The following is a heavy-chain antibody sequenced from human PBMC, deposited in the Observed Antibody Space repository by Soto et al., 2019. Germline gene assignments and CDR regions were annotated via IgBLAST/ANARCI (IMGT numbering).Heavy chain of an antibody. CDR1: GGSISSSSYY. CDR2: IYYSGST. J-gene: IGHJ6*02. V-gene: IGHV4-39*01. D-gene: IGHD2-21*01. CDR3: ASQGDCGGDCYYYGMDV. Sequence: QLQLQESGPGLVKPSETLSLTCTVSGGSISSSSYYWGWIRQPPGKGLEWIGSIYYSGSTYYNPSLKSRVIISVDTSKNQFSRKLSAVTAADTAVYYCASQGDCGGDCYYYGMDVWGQGTTVTVSS.